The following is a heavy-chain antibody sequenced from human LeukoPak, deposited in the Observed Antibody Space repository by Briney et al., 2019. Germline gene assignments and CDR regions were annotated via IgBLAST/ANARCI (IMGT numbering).Heavy chain of an antibody. D-gene: IGHD3-10*01. CDR2: IYYSGST. CDR3: ARHHLYYYGSGRSYYYYGMDV. Sequence: SETLSLTCTVSGGSISSGDYYWTWIRQPPGKGLEWIGYIYYSGSTNYNPSLKSRVTISVDTSKNQFSLKLSSVTAADTAVYYCARHHLYYYGSGRSYYYYGMDVWGQGTTVTVSS. J-gene: IGHJ6*02. CDR1: GGSISSGDYY. V-gene: IGHV4-61*08.